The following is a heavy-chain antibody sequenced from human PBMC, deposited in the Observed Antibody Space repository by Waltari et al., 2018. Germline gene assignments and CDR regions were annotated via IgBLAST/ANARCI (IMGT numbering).Heavy chain of an antibody. D-gene: IGHD1-26*01. CDR1: GFTFSSYG. V-gene: IGHV3-30*02. J-gene: IGHJ6*02. Sequence: QVQLVESGGGVVQPGGSLRLSCAASGFTFSSYGMHLVRQAPGKGLEWVGFIRYDGSNKYYADSVKGRFTISRDNSKNTLYLQMNSLRAEDTAVYYCAKDFGSIWVYYYGMDVWGQGTTVTVSS. CDR3: AKDFGSIWVYYYGMDV. CDR2: IRYDGSNK.